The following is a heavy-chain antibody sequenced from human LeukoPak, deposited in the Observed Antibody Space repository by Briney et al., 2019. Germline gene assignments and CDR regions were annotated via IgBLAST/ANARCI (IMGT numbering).Heavy chain of an antibody. D-gene: IGHD6-19*01. V-gene: IGHV3-30-3*01. CDR1: GFTFSSYA. CDR2: ISYDGSNK. J-gene: IGHJ4*02. CDR3: TRSRIAVAGNYFDY. Sequence: GGSLRLSCAASGFTFSSYAMHWVRQAPGKGLGWVAVISYDGSNKYYADSVKGRFTISRDNSKNTLYLQMNSLRAEDTAVYYCTRSRIAVAGNYFDYWGQGTLVTVSS.